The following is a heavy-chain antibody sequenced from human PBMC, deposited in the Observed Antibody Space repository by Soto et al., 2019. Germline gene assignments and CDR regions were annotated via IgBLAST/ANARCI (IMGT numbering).Heavy chain of an antibody. D-gene: IGHD5-18*01. CDR2: IYRGGGT. CDR1: GLSVTANY. J-gene: IGHJ3*02. CDR3: ARRDDSETFDI. V-gene: IGHV3-53*01. Sequence: EVQLVEFGGGLIQPGGSLRLICAASGLSVTANYMTWVRQAPGKGLEWLSIIYRGGGTYYADSLKGRAIISRDGSRNMVFLQMNSLTAEDAGVYYCARRDDSETFDIWGRGTVVNVSS.